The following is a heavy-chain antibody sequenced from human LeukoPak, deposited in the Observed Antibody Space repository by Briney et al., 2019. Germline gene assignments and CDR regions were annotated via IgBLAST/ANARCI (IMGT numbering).Heavy chain of an antibody. D-gene: IGHD2-2*01. CDR3: ARVGVVVVPAALDAFDI. CDR2: INPNSGGT. V-gene: IGHV1-2*02. CDR1: GYTFTGYY. Sequence: GASVKVSCKASGYTFTGYYMHWVRQAPGQGLEWMGWINPNSGGTNYAQKFQGRVTMTKDTSISTAYMELSRLRSDDTAVYYCARVGVVVVPAALDAFDIWGQGTMVTVSS. J-gene: IGHJ3*02.